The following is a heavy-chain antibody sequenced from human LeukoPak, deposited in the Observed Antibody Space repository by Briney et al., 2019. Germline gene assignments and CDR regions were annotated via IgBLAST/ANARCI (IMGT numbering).Heavy chain of an antibody. CDR3: ARGPDYCGGDCFDD. CDR2: IIPILGIA. D-gene: IGHD2-21*01. Sequence: SVKVFCRASGDTFSSYALSWVRHAPGQGLEWGGRIIPILGIANYAQKLQGRVTITADKSTSTAYVELSSLRSEDTAVYYWARGPDYCGGDCFDDSGQGTLVTVSS. V-gene: IGHV1-69*04. CDR1: GDTFSSYA. J-gene: IGHJ4*02.